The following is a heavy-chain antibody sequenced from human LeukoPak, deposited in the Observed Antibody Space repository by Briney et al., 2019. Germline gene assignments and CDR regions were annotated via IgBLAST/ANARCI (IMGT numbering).Heavy chain of an antibody. CDR2: ISGSSGST. CDR3: AKQTTTSCYTGSDY. D-gene: IGHD2-2*02. CDR1: GFTFSSYA. J-gene: IGHJ4*02. V-gene: IGHV3-23*01. Sequence: GGSLRLSCAASGFTFSSYAMSWVRQAPGKGLEWVSAISGSSGSTYYADSVKGRFTISRDNSKNTLYLQMNSLRADDTAVYYCAKQTTTSCYTGSDYWGQGTLVTVSS.